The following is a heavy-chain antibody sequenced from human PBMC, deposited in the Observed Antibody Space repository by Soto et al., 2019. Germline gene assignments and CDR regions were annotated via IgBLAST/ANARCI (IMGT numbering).Heavy chain of an antibody. D-gene: IGHD3-16*01. V-gene: IGHV3-30-3*01. J-gene: IGHJ4*02. Sequence: QVQLVESGGGVVQPGRSLRLSCAASGFTFRNYAMHWVRQAPGKGLEWVTVLSFDGSNTYYADSVKGRFTISRDNSKNTLYLQMNSLRAEDTAVYYCAWGAPFDYWGQGALVTVSS. CDR2: LSFDGSNT. CDR1: GFTFRNYA. CDR3: AWGAPFDY.